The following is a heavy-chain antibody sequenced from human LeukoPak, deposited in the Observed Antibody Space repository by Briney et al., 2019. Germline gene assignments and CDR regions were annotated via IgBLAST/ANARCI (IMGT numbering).Heavy chain of an antibody. J-gene: IGHJ3*02. V-gene: IGHV3-30-3*02. CDR2: ISYDGSNK. CDR1: GFTFSSYA. D-gene: IGHD2-2*01. CDR3: AVVVPAAMSDAFDI. Sequence: GGSLRLSCAAPGFTFSSYAMHWVRQAPGKGLEWVAVISYDGSNKYYADSVKGRFTISRDNSKNTLYLQMNSLRAEDTAVYYCAVVVPAAMSDAFDIWGQGTMVTVSS.